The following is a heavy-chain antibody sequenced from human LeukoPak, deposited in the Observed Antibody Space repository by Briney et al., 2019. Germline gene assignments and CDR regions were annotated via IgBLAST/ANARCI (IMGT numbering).Heavy chain of an antibody. CDR3: AREGSGSYYRPPYYFDY. J-gene: IGHJ4*02. CDR2: IYHSGST. V-gene: IGHV4-38-2*02. Sequence: KPSETLSLTCTVSGYSVSSGYYWGWIRQPPGKGLEWIGSIYHSGSTYYNPSLKSRVTISVDTSKDQFSLKLSSVTAADTAVYYCAREGSGSYYRPPYYFDYWGQGTLVTVSS. CDR1: GYSVSSGYY. D-gene: IGHD1-26*01.